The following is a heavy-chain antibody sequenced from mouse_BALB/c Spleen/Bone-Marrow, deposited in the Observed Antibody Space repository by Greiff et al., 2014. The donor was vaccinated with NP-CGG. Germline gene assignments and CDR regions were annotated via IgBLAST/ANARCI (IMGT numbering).Heavy chain of an antibody. V-gene: IGHV1-4*01. CDR2: VNPRSGYA. CDR3: ARPKGFALDY. Sequence: VQLQQSGAELASPGASVKMSCKASGYTFTDYTIQWVKQRPGQGLEWIGYVNPRSGYANYNQKFKDKATLTEDKSSSTAFMQLSSLTDEDSAVYYCARPKGFALDYWGQGTALTVSS. J-gene: IGHJ2*01. CDR1: GYTFTDYT.